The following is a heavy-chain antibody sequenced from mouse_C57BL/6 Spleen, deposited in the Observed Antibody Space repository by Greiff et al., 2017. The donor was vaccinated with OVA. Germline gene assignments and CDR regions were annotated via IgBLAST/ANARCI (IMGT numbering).Heavy chain of an antibody. CDR1: GYTFTDYY. D-gene: IGHD2-4*01. J-gene: IGHJ3*01. CDR3: AGKDYGGGFAY. CDR2: INPYNGGT. V-gene: IGHV1-19*01. Sequence: VQLQQSGPVLVKPGASVKMSCKASGYTFTDYYMNWVKQSHGKSLEWIGVINPYNGGTSYNQKFKGKATLTVDKSSSTASMELNSLTSEDSAVYYCAGKDYGGGFAYWGQGTLVTVSA.